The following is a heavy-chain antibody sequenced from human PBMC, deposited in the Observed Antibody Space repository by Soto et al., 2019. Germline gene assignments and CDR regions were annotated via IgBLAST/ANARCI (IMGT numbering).Heavy chain of an antibody. V-gene: IGHV3-7*01. Sequence: GGSLRLSCAASGFTFSSYWMSWVRQAPGKGLEWVANIKQDGSEKYYVDSVKGRFTISRDNAKNSLYLQMNSLRAEDTAVYYCARDLRGVIIYYYMDVWGKGTTVTVSS. CDR3: ARDLRGVIIYYYMDV. CDR2: IKQDGSEK. CDR1: GFTFSSYW. J-gene: IGHJ6*03. D-gene: IGHD3-10*01.